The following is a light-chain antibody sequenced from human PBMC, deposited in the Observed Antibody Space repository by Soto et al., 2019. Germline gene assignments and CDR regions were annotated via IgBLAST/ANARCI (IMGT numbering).Light chain of an antibody. CDR2: GVT. CDR3: SSYAGSSDLIL. CDR1: SSDVGGYNY. J-gene: IGLJ2*01. V-gene: IGLV2-8*01. Sequence: QSALTQPPSASGSPGQSVTISCTGTSSDVGGYNYVSWYQQHPGKAPKLLISGVTKRPSGVPDRFSGFKSGNTASLTVSGLQAEDEAYYYCSSYAGSSDLILFGGGTKLTVL.